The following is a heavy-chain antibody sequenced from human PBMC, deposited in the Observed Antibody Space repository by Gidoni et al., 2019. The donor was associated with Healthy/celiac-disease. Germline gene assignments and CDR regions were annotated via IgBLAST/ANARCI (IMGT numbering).Heavy chain of an antibody. CDR1: GYTFTGYS. V-gene: IGHV1-2*02. D-gene: IGHD6-13*01. CDR3: ARDRGSSWFRHWFDP. CDR2: INPNSGGT. Sequence: QVQLVQSGAEVKKPGASVKGSCKASGYTFTGYSMHWVRQAPGQGLEWMGWINPNSGGTNYAQKFQGRVTMTRDTSISTAYMELSRLRSDDTAVYYCARDRGSSWFRHWFDPWGQGTLVTVSS. J-gene: IGHJ5*02.